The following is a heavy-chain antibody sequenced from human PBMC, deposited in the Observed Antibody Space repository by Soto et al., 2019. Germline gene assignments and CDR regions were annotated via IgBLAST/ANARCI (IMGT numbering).Heavy chain of an antibody. CDR2: MNPNNVNT. CDR3: ARGYADPSKYYYYMDV. D-gene: IGHD2-8*01. V-gene: IGHV1-8*01. CDR1: GYTFTSYD. J-gene: IGHJ6*03. Sequence: QVQLVQSGAEVKQPGASVKVSCKASGYTFTSYDINWVRQATGHGLEWMGWMNPNNVNTGYAQKFQGRVTMTKNTSISTAYMELSNLRSEDTAVYYCARGYADPSKYYYYMDVWGKGTTVTVSS.